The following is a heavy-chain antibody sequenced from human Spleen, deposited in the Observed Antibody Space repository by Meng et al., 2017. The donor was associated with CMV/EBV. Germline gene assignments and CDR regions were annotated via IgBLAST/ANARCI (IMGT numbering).Heavy chain of an antibody. CDR2: ISAYNGNT. J-gene: IGHJ5*02. D-gene: IGHD1-14*01. Sequence: ASVKVSCKASGYTFTSYGISWVRQAPGQGLEWMGWISAYNGNTNYAQKLQGRVTMTTDTSTSTAYMELSRLRSDDTAVYYCARQEPNNWFDPWGQGTLVTVSS. V-gene: IGHV1-18*01. CDR1: GYTFTSYG. CDR3: ARQEPNNWFDP.